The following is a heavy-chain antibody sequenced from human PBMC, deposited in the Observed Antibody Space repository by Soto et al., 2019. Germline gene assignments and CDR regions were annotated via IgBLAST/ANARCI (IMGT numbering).Heavy chain of an antibody. CDR2: IYHTGDT. CDR1: SGPSRSHN. CDR3: VRQGIGDRRGLVDV. D-gene: IGHD3-10*01. J-gene: IGHJ6*02. Sequence: QVQLQQSGPGLVKPSETLSLTCTVSSGPSRSHNWGWIRQPPGGGLEWIGYIYHTGDTSYNPSLSSLATISADTSTNHISLTLRSVTAAATAGYYCVRQGIGDRRGLVDVWGQGTRVRVSS. V-gene: IGHV4-59*08.